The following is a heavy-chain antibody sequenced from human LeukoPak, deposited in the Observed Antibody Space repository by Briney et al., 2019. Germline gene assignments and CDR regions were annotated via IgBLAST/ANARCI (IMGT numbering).Heavy chain of an antibody. V-gene: IGHV4-61*01. CDR3: ARGNIVVLTGDAFDI. D-gene: IGHD2/OR15-2a*01. CDR1: GYSISSGYY. J-gene: IGHJ3*02. CDR2: IYYSGST. Sequence: SETLSLTCTVSGYSISSGYYWSWIRQPPGKGLEWIGYIYYSGSTNYNPSLKSRVTISVDTSKNQFSLKLSSVTAADTAVYYCARGNIVVLTGDAFDIWGQGTMVTVSS.